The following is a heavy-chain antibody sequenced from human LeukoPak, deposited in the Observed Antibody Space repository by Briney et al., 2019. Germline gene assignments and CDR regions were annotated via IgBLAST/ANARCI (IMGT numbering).Heavy chain of an antibody. J-gene: IGHJ4*02. CDR3: ARALRSYSHLIY. CDR1: GFTFSSYA. Sequence: AGGSLRLSCAASGFTFSSYAMHWVRQAPGKGLEWVAVISYDGSNKYYADSVKGRFTISRDNSKNTLYLQMNSLRAEDTAVYYCARALRSYSHLIYWGQGTLVTVSS. D-gene: IGHD1-26*01. CDR2: ISYDGSNK. V-gene: IGHV3-30-3*01.